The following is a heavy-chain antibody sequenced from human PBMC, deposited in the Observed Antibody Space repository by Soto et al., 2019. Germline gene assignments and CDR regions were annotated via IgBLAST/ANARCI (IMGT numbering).Heavy chain of an antibody. CDR3: ARVQRGYSGYDADYYYMAV. CDR1: GYSFTSYW. J-gene: IGHJ6*03. V-gene: IGHV5-51*01. CDR2: IYPGDSDT. D-gene: IGHD5-12*01. Sequence: GESLKISCKGSGYSFTSYWIGWGRQMPGKGLVWMGIIYPGDSDTRYSPSFQGQVTISADKSISTAYLQWSSLKASDTAMYYCARVQRGYSGYDADYYYMAVWGRGTKVTVSS.